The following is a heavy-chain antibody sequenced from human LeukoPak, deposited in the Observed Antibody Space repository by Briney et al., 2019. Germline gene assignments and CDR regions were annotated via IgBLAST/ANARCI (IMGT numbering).Heavy chain of an antibody. CDR2: ISGSGGST. D-gene: IGHD5-18*01. J-gene: IGHJ4*02. CDR1: GFTFSSYA. CDR3: AKGEFGYSYGFSDY. V-gene: IGHV3-23*01. Sequence: PGGSLRLSCAASGFTFSSYAMSWVRQAPGKGLEWVSAISGSGGSTYYADSVKGRFTISRDNSKNTLYLQMNSLRAEDTAVYYCAKGEFGYSYGFSDYWGQGTLVTVSS.